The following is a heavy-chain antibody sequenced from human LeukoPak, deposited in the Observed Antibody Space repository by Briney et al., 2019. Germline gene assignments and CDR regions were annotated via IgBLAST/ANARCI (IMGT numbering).Heavy chain of an antibody. J-gene: IGHJ4*02. CDR2: IKSEPDGGTT. D-gene: IGHD5-18*01. Sequence: GGSLRLSCAASGFTFSNYWMSWVRQAPGKGLEWVGRIKSEPDGGTTDYAAPVKGKFTISRDDSKNTLYLQMNSLRAEDTALYYCTTDDRGYSYAPRYWGQGTLVTVSS. V-gene: IGHV3-15*01. CDR3: TTDDRGYSYAPRY. CDR1: GFTFSNYW.